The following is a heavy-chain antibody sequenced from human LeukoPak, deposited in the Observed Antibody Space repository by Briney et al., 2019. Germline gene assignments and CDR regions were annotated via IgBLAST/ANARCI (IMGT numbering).Heavy chain of an antibody. V-gene: IGHV3-23*01. D-gene: IGHD6-19*01. J-gene: IGHJ4*02. CDR3: AKDQFSSGWYAEVSHDY. Sequence: PGGSLRLSCAASGFTFSSYAMSWVRQAPGKGLEWVSAISGSGGSTYYADSVKGRFTISRDNSKNTLYLQMNSLRAEDTAVYYCAKDQFSSGWYAEVSHDYWGQGTLVTVSS. CDR2: ISGSGGST. CDR1: GFTFSSYA.